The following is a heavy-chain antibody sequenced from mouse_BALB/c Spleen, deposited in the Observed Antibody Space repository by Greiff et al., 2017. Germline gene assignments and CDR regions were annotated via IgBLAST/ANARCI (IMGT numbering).Heavy chain of an antibody. J-gene: IGHJ2*01. CDR2: ISTYYGDA. V-gene: IGHV1S137*01. CDR3: ARAYFGSCLGY. Sequence: VQLQQSGAELVRPGVSVKISCKGSGYTFTDYAMYWVKQSHAKSLEWIGVISTYYGDASYNQKFKGKATMTVDKSSSTAYMELDRLTSEDSAIYSCARAYFGSCLGYWGQGTTLTVSS. CDR1: GYTFTDYA. D-gene: IGHD1-1*01.